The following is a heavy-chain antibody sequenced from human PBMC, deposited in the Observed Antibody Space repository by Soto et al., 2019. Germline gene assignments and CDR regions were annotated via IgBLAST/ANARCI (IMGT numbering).Heavy chain of an antibody. D-gene: IGHD1-20*01. V-gene: IGHV3-23*01. J-gene: IGHJ4*02. CDR3: AKADLPEDITGTTAPFDY. CDR2: ISGSGGST. CDR1: GFTFSSYA. Sequence: GGSLRLSCAASGFTFSSYAMSWVRQAPGKGLEWVSAISGSGGSTYYADSVKGRFTISRDNSKNTLYLQMNSLRAEDTAVYYCAKADLPEDITGTTAPFDYWGQGTLVTVSS.